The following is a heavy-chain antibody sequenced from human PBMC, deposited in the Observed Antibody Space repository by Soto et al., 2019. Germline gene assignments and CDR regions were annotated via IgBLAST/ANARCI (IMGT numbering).Heavy chain of an antibody. V-gene: IGHV3-30-3*01. Sequence: QVQLVESGGGVVQPGRSLRLSCAASGFTFSTYAMHWVRQAPGKGLEWLAVISYDGSYQFYADSVTGRFTISRDNSKNTLFLQMNSLRPEDTAVYYCAREGAPYTSGWYFDYRGQGTLVTVSS. J-gene: IGHJ4*02. CDR1: GFTFSTYA. CDR3: AREGAPYTSGWYFDY. D-gene: IGHD6-19*01. CDR2: ISYDGSYQ.